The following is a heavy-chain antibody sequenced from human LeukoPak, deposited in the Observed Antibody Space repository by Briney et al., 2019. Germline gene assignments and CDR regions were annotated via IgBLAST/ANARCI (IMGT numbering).Heavy chain of an antibody. CDR3: ARGAVGATRGRFDY. Sequence: GGSLRLSCAASGFTFSSYSMNWVRQAPGKGLEWVSYISSSSSTIYYADSVKGRFTISRGNAKNSLYLQMNSLRAEDTAVYYCARGAVGATRGRFDYWGQGTLVTVSS. D-gene: IGHD1-26*01. J-gene: IGHJ4*02. CDR2: ISSSSSTI. CDR1: GFTFSSYS. V-gene: IGHV3-48*04.